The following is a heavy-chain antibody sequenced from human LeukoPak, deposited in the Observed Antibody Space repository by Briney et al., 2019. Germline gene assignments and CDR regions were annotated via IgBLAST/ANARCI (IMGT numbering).Heavy chain of an antibody. J-gene: IGHJ4*02. Sequence: GGSLRLSCAASGFTFSSYALSWVRQAPGKGLEWVSSLSGSGYNTYYADSVKGRFTISRDNSKNTVYLQMNSLRAEDSAVYYCAKDPYGTRYFDYWGQGTLVTVSS. CDR3: AKDPYGTRYFDY. CDR1: GFTFSSYA. V-gene: IGHV3-23*01. D-gene: IGHD2-2*01. CDR2: LSGSGYNT.